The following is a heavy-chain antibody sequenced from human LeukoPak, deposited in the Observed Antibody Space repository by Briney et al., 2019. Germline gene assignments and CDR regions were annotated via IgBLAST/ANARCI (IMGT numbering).Heavy chain of an antibody. CDR1: GYSISSGYY. CDR2: IYHSGST. CDR3: ARGKRAAAGTDY. D-gene: IGHD6-13*01. Sequence: PSETLSLTCAVSGYSISSGYYWGWIRQPPGKGLEWIGSIYHSGSTYYNPSLKSRVTISVDTSKNQFSLKLSSVTAADTAVYYCARGKRAAAGTDYWGQGTLVTVSS. J-gene: IGHJ4*02. V-gene: IGHV4-38-2*01.